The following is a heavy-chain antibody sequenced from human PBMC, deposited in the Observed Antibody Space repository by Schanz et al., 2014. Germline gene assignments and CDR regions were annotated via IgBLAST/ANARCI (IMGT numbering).Heavy chain of an antibody. Sequence: EVKMVESGGGLVKPGGSLRLSCAASGFNFSSYSLNWVRQAPGKGLEWVSAISGSGGSTYYADSVKGRFTISRDNSKNTLYLQMNSLRAEDTAVYYCTRDVRLDRRGNWFDPWGQGTLVTVSS. D-gene: IGHD1-1*01. CDR2: ISGSGGST. V-gene: IGHV3-23*04. CDR1: GFNFSSYS. CDR3: TRDVRLDRRGNWFDP. J-gene: IGHJ5*02.